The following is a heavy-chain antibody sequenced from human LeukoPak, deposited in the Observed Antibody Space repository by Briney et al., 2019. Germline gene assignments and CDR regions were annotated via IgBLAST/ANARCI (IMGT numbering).Heavy chain of an antibody. CDR2: INHSGTT. CDR1: GGPFSGYY. Sequence: SETLSLTCAVYGGPFSGYYWSWIRQPPGKGLEWIGEINHSGTTNYNPSLKSRVTISVDTSKNQSPLKLSSVTAADTAVYYCAASKNYVWGSCRYEGFDYWGQGTLVTVSS. V-gene: IGHV4-34*01. J-gene: IGHJ4*02. D-gene: IGHD3-16*02. CDR3: AASKNYVWGSCRYEGFDY.